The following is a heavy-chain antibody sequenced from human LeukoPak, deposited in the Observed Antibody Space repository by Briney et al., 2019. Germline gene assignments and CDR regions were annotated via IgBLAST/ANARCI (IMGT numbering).Heavy chain of an antibody. CDR2: ISSSDTTM. D-gene: IGHD5-18*01. CDR3: ARMDYGYVYY. Sequence: PGGSLRLSCAASGFTFRDYDMTWIRQAPGKGLEWVSYISSSDTTMYNADSVKGRFTISRDNAKNSLYLQMNSLRAEDTAVYYCARMDYGYVYYWGQGTLVTVSS. J-gene: IGHJ4*02. CDR1: GFTFRDYD. V-gene: IGHV3-11*04.